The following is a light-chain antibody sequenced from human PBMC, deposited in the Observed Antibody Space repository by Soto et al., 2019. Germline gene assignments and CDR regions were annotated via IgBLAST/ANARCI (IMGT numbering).Light chain of an antibody. V-gene: IGLV1-40*01. J-gene: IGLJ3*02. CDR3: QSYDSSLRGV. Sequence: QLVLTQPPSVSGAPGQRVTISCTGSSSNIGAGYDVHWYQQLPGTAPKLLIYGNINRPSGVPDRFSGSKSGTSASLAITGLQAEDEADYYCQSYDSSLRGVFGGGTKVTVL. CDR1: SSNIGAGYD. CDR2: GNI.